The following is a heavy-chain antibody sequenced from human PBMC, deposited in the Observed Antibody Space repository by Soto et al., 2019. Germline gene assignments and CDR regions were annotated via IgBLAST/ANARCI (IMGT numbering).Heavy chain of an antibody. CDR2: IIPIFGTA. J-gene: IGHJ3*02. Sequence: QVQLVQSGAEVKKPGSSVKVSCKASGGTFSSYAISWVRQAPGQGLEWMGGIIPIFGTANYAQKFQGRVTITADESTTTAYRELSSLRSEDTAVYYCARDDSSGYYYLRDAFDIWGQGTMFTVSS. V-gene: IGHV1-69*01. CDR3: ARDDSSGYYYLRDAFDI. CDR1: GGTFSSYA. D-gene: IGHD3-22*01.